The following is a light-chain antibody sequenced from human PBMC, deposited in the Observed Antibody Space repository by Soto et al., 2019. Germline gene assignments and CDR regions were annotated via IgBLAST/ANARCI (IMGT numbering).Light chain of an antibody. Sequence: EIVLTQSPATLSLSPGERATLSCRASQSVSSYLAWYQQKPGQAPRLLIYDAFHRATGIPARFSGSGSGTDLTLTISSLEPEAFAVYYCQQRSDWPPLTFGGGTKVEIK. J-gene: IGKJ4*01. V-gene: IGKV3-11*01. CDR3: QQRSDWPPLT. CDR1: QSVSSY. CDR2: DAF.